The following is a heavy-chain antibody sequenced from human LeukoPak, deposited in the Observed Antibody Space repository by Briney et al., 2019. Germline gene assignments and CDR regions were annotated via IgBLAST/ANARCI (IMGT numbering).Heavy chain of an antibody. V-gene: IGHV3-30*03. CDR1: GFTFSRFG. Sequence: GGSLRLSCVASGFTFSRFGMHWVRQAPGKGLEWVAVISYDGKNKYYADSVKGRFTISRDNSKNTLYLQMNSLRPEDTAIYYCASHWAQQVVSDYWGQGTLVTVSS. CDR3: ASHWAQQVVSDY. J-gene: IGHJ4*02. D-gene: IGHD6-13*01. CDR2: ISYDGKNK.